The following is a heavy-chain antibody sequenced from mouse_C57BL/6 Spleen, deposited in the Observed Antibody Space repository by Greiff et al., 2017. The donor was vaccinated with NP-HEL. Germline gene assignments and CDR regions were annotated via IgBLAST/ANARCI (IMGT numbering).Heavy chain of an antibody. D-gene: IGHD2-3*01. CDR2: IDPSDSYT. J-gene: IGHJ2*01. CDR3: AKEGDGYFFDY. V-gene: IGHV1-59*01. CDR1: GYTFTSYW. Sequence: VKLQQPGAELVRPGTSVKLSCKASGYTFTSYWMHWVKQRPGQDLEWIGVIDPSDSYTNYNQKFKGKATLTVDTSSSTAYMQLSSLTSEDSAVYYCAKEGDGYFFDYWGQGTTLTVSS.